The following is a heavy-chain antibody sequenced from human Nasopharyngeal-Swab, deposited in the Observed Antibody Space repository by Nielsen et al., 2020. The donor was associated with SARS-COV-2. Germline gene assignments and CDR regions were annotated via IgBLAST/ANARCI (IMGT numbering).Heavy chain of an antibody. CDR3: AFIVGASTDY. Sequence: GESLKISCAASGFTFDDYAMHWVRQAPGKGLEWVSAISGSGGSTYYADSVKGRFTISRDNSKNTLYLQMNSLRAEDTAVYYCAFIVGASTDYWGQGTLVTVSS. J-gene: IGHJ4*02. D-gene: IGHD1-26*01. CDR1: GFTFDDYA. CDR2: ISGSGGST. V-gene: IGHV3-23*01.